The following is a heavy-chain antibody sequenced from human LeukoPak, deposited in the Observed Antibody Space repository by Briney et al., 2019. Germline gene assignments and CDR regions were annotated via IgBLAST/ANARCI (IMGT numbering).Heavy chain of an antibody. D-gene: IGHD6-19*01. V-gene: IGHV3-23*01. CDR2: ISGSGGST. J-gene: IGHJ6*03. CDR1: AFTFSSYA. CDR3: AKGPREAVAGYYYYYYYMDV. Sequence: GGSLRLSCAASAFTFSSYAMNWVRQAPGKGREWVSAISGSGGSTYYADSVKGRFTISRDNSKDTLYLQMNSLRAEDTAVYYCAKGPREAVAGYYYYYYYMDVWGKGTTVTVSS.